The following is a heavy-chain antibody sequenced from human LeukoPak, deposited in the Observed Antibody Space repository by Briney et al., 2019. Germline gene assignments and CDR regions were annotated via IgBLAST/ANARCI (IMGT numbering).Heavy chain of an antibody. CDR1: GFTFSSYW. Sequence: GGSLRLSCAGSGFTFSSYWMHWVRQAPGKGLVWVSRISTDASSTTYADSVKGRFTISRDDAKGTLYLQMSSLRAEDTAVYYCTGHHQAYSRTYWGQGTLVTVSS. J-gene: IGHJ4*02. V-gene: IGHV3-74*01. D-gene: IGHD4-11*01. CDR2: ISTDASST. CDR3: TGHHQAYSRTY.